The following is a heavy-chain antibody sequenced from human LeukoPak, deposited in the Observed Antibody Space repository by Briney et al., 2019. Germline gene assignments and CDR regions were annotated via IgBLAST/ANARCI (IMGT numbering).Heavy chain of an antibody. CDR3: ATRWARYCGSTSCQPFDY. CDR1: GYTLTELS. CDR2: FDPEDGET. D-gene: IGHD2-2*01. Sequence: ASVKVSCKVSGYTLTELSMHWVRQAPGKGLEWMGGFDPEDGETIYAQKFQGRVTMTEDTSTDTAYMELSSLRSEDTAVYYCATRWARYCGSTSCQPFDYWGQGTLVTVSS. J-gene: IGHJ4*02. V-gene: IGHV1-24*01.